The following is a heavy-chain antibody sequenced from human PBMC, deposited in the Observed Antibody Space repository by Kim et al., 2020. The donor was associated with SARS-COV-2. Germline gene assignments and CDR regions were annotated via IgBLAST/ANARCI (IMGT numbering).Heavy chain of an antibody. Sequence: GGSLRLSCAASGFTFSNAWMSWVRQAPGKGLEWVGRIKSKTDGGTTDYAAPVKGRFTISRDDSKNTLYLQMNSLKTEDTAVYYCTTVTFIHPGEQWLPLQDLVFDYWGQGTLVPVSS. V-gene: IGHV3-15*01. CDR3: TTVTFIHPGEQWLPLQDLVFDY. J-gene: IGHJ4*02. CDR1: GFTFSNAW. D-gene: IGHD3-22*01. CDR2: IKSKTDGGTT.